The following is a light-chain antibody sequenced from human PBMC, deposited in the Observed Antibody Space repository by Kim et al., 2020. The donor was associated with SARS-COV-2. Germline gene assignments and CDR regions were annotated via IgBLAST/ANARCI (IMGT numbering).Light chain of an antibody. V-gene: IGLV3-19*01. J-gene: IGLJ1*01. Sequence: SSELTQDPEVSVALGQTIRITCQGDSLRNYYASWYQQKPGQAPVLVIYGKNNRPSGIPDRFSGSISGTPASLTITGAQAEDEADYYCNSRDSSGNRYVIG. CDR1: SLRNYY. CDR3: NSRDSSGNRYV. CDR2: GKN.